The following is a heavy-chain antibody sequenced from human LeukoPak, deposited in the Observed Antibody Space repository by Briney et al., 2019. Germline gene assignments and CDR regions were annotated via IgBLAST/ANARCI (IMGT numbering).Heavy chain of an antibody. CDR2: VYYSGIT. Sequence: SETLSLTCNVSGGSTSSSSYYWGWIRQPPGKGLEWIGSVYYSGITYYNPSLRSRVTISLDTSKNQFSLKQNSVTAADTAVYYCARQSYSSGWDEWKYYFDYWGQGTLVTVSS. D-gene: IGHD6-19*01. CDR3: ARQSYSSGWDEWKYYFDY. CDR1: GGSTSSSSYY. J-gene: IGHJ4*02. V-gene: IGHV4-39*01.